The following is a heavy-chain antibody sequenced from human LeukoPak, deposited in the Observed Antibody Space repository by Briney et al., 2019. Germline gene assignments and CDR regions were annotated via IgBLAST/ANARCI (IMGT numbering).Heavy chain of an antibody. Sequence: GASLQISCKVSGSSFTNYWIGWVRQLPGKGLESMGIIYPSDSDTRYSPSFQGQVTMSVDKSIGTAYLQWRSLKASDTAVYYCARIDEWAPDYWGQGTLVTVSS. J-gene: IGHJ4*02. CDR2: IYPSDSDT. D-gene: IGHD1-26*01. V-gene: IGHV5-51*01. CDR3: ARIDEWAPDY. CDR1: GSSFTNYW.